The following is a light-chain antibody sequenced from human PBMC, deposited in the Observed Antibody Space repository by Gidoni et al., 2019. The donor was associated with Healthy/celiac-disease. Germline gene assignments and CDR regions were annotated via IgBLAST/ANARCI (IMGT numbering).Light chain of an antibody. Sequence: QSALTQHASVSVSPAPSITISCTGTSSDVGGYNYVSWYQQHPGKAPKLMIYDVSNWPSGVSNRFSGSKSGNTASLTIYGLQAEDEADDYCSSYTSSSTIVFGGGTKLTVL. J-gene: IGLJ3*02. CDR3: SSYTSSSTIV. CDR1: SSDVGGYNY. CDR2: DVS. V-gene: IGLV2-14*01.